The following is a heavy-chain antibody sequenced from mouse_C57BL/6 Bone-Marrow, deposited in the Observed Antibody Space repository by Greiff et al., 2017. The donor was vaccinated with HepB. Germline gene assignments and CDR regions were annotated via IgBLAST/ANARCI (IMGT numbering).Heavy chain of an antibody. Sequence: EVKVEESGPGLVKPSQSLSLTCSVTGYSITSGYYWNWIRQFPGNKLEWMGYISYDGSNNYNPSLKNRISITRDTSKNQFFLKLNSVTTEDTATYYCARDQGYSNYARAWFAYWGQGTLVTVSA. V-gene: IGHV3-6*01. J-gene: IGHJ3*01. D-gene: IGHD2-5*01. CDR1: GYSITSGYY. CDR3: ARDQGYSNYARAWFAY. CDR2: ISYDGSN.